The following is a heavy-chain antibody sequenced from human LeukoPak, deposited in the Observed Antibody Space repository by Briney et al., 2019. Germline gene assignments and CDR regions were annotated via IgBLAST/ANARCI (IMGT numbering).Heavy chain of an antibody. CDR1: GFTFSNYA. J-gene: IGHJ2*01. V-gene: IGHV3-23*01. CDR3: AKVGIRISWIVVVFTTADDWYFDL. D-gene: IGHD3-22*01. CDR2: ISGSGGST. Sequence: GGSLRLSRAASGFTFSNYAMSWVRQAPGKGLEWVSGISGSGGSTYYADSVKGRLTISRDNSKNTLYLQMDSLRAEDTAVYYCAKVGIRISWIVVVFTTADDWYFDLWGRSTLVTVSS.